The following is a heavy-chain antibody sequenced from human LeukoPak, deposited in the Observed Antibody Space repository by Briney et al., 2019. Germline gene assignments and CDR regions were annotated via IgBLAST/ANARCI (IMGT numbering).Heavy chain of an antibody. CDR1: GFTFSSYA. CDR2: ISYDGSNK. Sequence: GRSLRLSCAASGFTFSSYAMHWVRQAPGKGLEWVAVISYDGSNKYYADSVKGRFTISRDNSKNTLYLQMNSLRAEDTAVYYCARDLAVDTAESLFDYWGQGTLVTVSS. CDR3: ARDLAVDTAESLFDY. D-gene: IGHD5-18*01. V-gene: IGHV3-30-3*01. J-gene: IGHJ4*02.